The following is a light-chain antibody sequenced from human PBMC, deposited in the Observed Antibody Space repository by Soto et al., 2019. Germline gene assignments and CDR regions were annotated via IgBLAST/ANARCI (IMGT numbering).Light chain of an antibody. CDR3: SSFTSTSTFV. CDR1: SNDVGGYNY. Sequence: QSALTQPASVSGSPGQSNTMSCTGTSNDVGGYNYVSWFQQHPGKAPKLLIFEVSNRPSGVSHRFSGSKSGNTASLTISGLQAEDEADYYCSSFTSTSTFVFGSGTKVTVL. V-gene: IGLV2-14*01. CDR2: EVS. J-gene: IGLJ1*01.